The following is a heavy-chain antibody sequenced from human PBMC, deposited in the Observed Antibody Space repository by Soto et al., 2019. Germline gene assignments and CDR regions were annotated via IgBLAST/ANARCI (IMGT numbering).Heavy chain of an antibody. V-gene: IGHV3-33*01. CDR3: AREERAYYDFWNGPYLYYGMDV. D-gene: IGHD3-3*01. J-gene: IGHJ6*02. CDR1: GFTFSSYG. Sequence: GGSLRLSCAASGFTFSSYGMHWVRQAPGKGLEWVAVIWYDGSNKYYADSVKGRFTISRDNSKNTLYLQMNSLRAEDTAVYYCAREERAYYDFWNGPYLYYGMDVWGQGTTVTVSS. CDR2: IWYDGSNK.